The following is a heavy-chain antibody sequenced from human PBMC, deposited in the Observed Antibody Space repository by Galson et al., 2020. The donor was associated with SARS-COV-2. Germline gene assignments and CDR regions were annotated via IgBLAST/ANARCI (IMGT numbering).Heavy chain of an antibody. CDR1: GYTFTGYY. CDR2: INPNSGGT. CDR3: ASRTGSTSAYYYMDV. J-gene: IGHJ6*03. V-gene: IGHV1-2*02. D-gene: IGHD2-2*01. Sequence: ASVKVSCKASGYTFTGYYMHWVRQAPGQGIEWMGWINPNSGGTNYALKFQGRVTMTRDTSISTAYMELSRLRSDDTAVYYCASRTGSTSAYYYMDVWGKGTTVTVSS.